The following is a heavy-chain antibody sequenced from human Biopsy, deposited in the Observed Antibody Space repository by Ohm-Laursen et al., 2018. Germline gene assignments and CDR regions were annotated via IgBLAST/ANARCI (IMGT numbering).Heavy chain of an antibody. J-gene: IGHJ4*02. CDR1: GKTFSDYH. CDR3: GNEVHGRDY. CDR2: INQAGTT. D-gene: IGHD2-15*01. V-gene: IGHV4-34*08. Sequence: SDTLSLTCPVFGKTFSDYHWSWIRQPPGKGLEWIGQINQAGTTNYNPSLKSRVSISADASKYEFSLRLISVTAADTAVYLCGNEVHGRDYWGLGAQVTVSS.